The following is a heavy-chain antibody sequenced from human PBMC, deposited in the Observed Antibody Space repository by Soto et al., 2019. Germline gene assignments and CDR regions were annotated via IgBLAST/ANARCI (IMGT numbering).Heavy chain of an antibody. V-gene: IGHV3-33*06. J-gene: IGHJ4*02. D-gene: IGHD1-1*01. CDR3: AKGSKGYGTSDTTRDLYYFDY. CDR1: GFFLRDFG. Sequence: GGSLRLSCVASGFFLRDFGMHWVRQAPGKGLEWVSVIWYDGSNTYQGESVKGRFTMSRDISKNTLYLQMNSLRPEDTAVYYCAKGSKGYGTSDTTRDLYYFDYWGQGTLVTVSS. CDR2: IWYDGSNT.